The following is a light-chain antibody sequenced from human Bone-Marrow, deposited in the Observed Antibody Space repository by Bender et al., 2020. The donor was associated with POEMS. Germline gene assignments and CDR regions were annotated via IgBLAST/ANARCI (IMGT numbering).Light chain of an antibody. CDR1: TGAVTTGHY. CDR2: DTD. Sequence: QAVVTQEPSLTVSPGGTVTLTCGSSTGAVTTGHYPYWFQQKAGQAPRTLIFDTDNKQSWTPARFSGSLLGGKAALTLSAAQPEDDADYYCLLVYGSYWVFGGGTKLTV. V-gene: IGLV7-46*01. CDR3: LLVYGSYWV. J-gene: IGLJ3*02.